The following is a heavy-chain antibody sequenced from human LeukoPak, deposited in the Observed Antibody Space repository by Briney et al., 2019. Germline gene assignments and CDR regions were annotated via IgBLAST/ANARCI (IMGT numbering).Heavy chain of an antibody. V-gene: IGHV1-8*01. CDR2: MNPNSGNT. J-gene: IGHJ4*02. CDR1: GYTLTSYD. Sequence: ASVKVSCKASGYTLTSYDINWVRQATGQGLEWMGWMNPNSGNTGYAQKFQGRVTMTEDTSTDTAYMELSSLRSEDTAVYYCARDHPGKYFDYWGQGTLVTVSS. CDR3: ARDHPGKYFDY. D-gene: IGHD3-10*01.